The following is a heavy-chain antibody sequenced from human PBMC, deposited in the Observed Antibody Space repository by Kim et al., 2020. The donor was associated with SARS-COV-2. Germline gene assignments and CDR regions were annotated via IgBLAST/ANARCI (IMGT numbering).Heavy chain of an antibody. J-gene: IGHJ4*02. CDR1: GFTFSSYA. CDR3: AKALGDYGDFLFDY. V-gene: IGHV3-23*03. D-gene: IGHD4-17*01. CDR2: IYSGGSST. Sequence: GGSLRLSCAASGFTFSSYAMSWVRQAPGKGLEWVSVIYSGGSSTYYADPVKGRFTISRDNSKNTLYLQMNSLRAEDTAVYYCAKALGDYGDFLFDYWGQG.